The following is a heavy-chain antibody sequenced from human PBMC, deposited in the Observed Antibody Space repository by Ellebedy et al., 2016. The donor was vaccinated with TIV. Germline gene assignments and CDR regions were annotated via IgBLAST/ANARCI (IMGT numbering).Heavy chain of an antibody. J-gene: IGHJ6*02. CDR1: GYTFTSYG. Sequence: ASVKVSCXASGYTFTSYGISWVRQAPGQGLEWMGWISAYNGNTNYAQKLQGRVTMTTDTSTSTAYLQWSSLKASDTAMYYCARHDGYCSGGSCSFSMDVWGQGTTVTVSS. CDR3: ARHDGYCSGGSCSFSMDV. V-gene: IGHV1-18*01. CDR2: ISAYNGNT. D-gene: IGHD2-15*01.